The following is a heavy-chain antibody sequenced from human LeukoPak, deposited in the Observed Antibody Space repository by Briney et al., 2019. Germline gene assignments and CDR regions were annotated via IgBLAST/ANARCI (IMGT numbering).Heavy chain of an antibody. V-gene: IGHV1-69*05. D-gene: IGHD2-15*01. CDR2: IIPIFGTA. J-gene: IGHJ6*02. CDR1: GGTFSSYA. CDR3: ARESIVVVVADYYGMDV. Sequence: SVKVSCKASGGTFSSYAISWVRQAPGQGLEWMGGIIPIFGTANYAQKLQGRVTMTTDTSTSTAYMELRSLRSDDTAVYYCARESIVVVVADYYGMDVWGQGTTVTVSS.